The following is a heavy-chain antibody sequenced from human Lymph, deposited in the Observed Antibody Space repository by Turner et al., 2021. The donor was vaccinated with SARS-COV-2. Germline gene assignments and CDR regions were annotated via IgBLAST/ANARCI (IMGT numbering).Heavy chain of an antibody. Sequence: QVQLVASGAEVKQPGASVRVSCQVSGSTLTELSMHWVRQAPGKGLEWMGGLDPEDAETSCAQKFQGRVTVTEDTSTDTAYMELSSLRAEDTAVYSCATAPAVAEYSHYFDGMDVWGQGTTVTVSS. V-gene: IGHV1-24*01. CDR3: ATAPAVAEYSHYFDGMDV. J-gene: IGHJ6*02. D-gene: IGHD6-19*01. CDR1: GSTLTELS. CDR2: LDPEDAET.